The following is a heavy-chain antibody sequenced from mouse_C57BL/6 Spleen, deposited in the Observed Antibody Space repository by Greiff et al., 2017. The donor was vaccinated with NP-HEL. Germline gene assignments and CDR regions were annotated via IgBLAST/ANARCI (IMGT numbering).Heavy chain of an antibody. CDR1: GFTFSDYY. J-gene: IGHJ4*01. V-gene: IGHV5-16*01. D-gene: IGHD2-4*01. Sequence: DVMLVESEGGLVQPGSSMKLSCTASGFTFSDYYMAWVRQVPEKGLEWVANINYDGSSTYYLDSLKSRFIISRDNAKNILYLQMSSLKSEDTATYYCAREDDYGGDAMDYWGQGTSVTVSS. CDR2: INYDGSST. CDR3: AREDDYGGDAMDY.